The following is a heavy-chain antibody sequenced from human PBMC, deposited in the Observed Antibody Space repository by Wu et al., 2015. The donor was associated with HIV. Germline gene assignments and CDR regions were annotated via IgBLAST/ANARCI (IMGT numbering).Heavy chain of an antibody. CDR2: IIPIFGTA. CDR1: GGTFSHYV. V-gene: IGHV1-69*05. D-gene: IGHD3-22*01. CDR3: ARDIYYDSSGYYAAFHI. Sequence: QVQLVQSGAEVKKPGSSMRVSCKASGGTFSHYVISWVRQAPGQGLEWLGGIIPIFGTANYAQKFQGRVTITTDESTTTVYMDLSSLRSEDTAVYYCARDIYYDSSGYYAAFHIWGQRDNGHRLF. J-gene: IGHJ3*02.